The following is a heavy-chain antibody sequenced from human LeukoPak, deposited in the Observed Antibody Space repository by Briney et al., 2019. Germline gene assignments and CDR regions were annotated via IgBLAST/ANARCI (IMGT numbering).Heavy chain of an antibody. J-gene: IGHJ5*02. D-gene: IGHD6-13*01. Sequence: VASVKVSCKASGYTFTGYYMHWVRQAPGQGLEWMGRINPNSGGTNYAQKFQGRVTMTRDTSISTAYMELSRLRSDDTAVYYCARAYPGIAAAGTPRGGFDPWGQGTLVTVSS. CDR2: INPNSGGT. CDR3: ARAYPGIAAAGTPRGGFDP. CDR1: GYTFTGYY. V-gene: IGHV1-2*06.